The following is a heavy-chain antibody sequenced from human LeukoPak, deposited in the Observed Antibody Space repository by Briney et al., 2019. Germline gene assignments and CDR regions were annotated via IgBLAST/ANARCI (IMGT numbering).Heavy chain of an antibody. Sequence: GGSLRLSCAASGFTFSSYAMSWVRQAPGKGLKWVSAISGSGGSTYYADSVKGRFTISRDNSKNTLYLQMNSLRAEDTAVYYCAKGYSGYDCFDYWGQGTLVTVSS. CDR2: ISGSGGST. CDR3: AKGYSGYDCFDY. D-gene: IGHD5-12*01. CDR1: GFTFSSYA. J-gene: IGHJ4*02. V-gene: IGHV3-23*01.